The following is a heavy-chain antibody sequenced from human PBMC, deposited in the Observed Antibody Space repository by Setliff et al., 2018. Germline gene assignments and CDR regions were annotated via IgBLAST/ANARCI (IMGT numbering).Heavy chain of an antibody. CDR3: AREPTVTTLDY. J-gene: IGHJ4*02. CDR2: IKQDGSEK. D-gene: IGHD4-4*01. V-gene: IGHV3-7*01. Sequence: PGESLKISCAASGFTFSSYWMSWVRQAPGKGLEWVANIKQDGSEKYYVDSVKGRFTISRDNAKNSLYLQMNSLRAEDTAVYHCAREPTVTTLDYWGQGTLVTVSS. CDR1: GFTFSSYW.